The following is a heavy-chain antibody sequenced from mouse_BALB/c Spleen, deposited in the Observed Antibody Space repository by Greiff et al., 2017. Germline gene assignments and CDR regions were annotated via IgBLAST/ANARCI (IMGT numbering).Heavy chain of an antibody. CDR3: ARWTRTRQLDY. Sequence: EVQLVESGPGLVKPSQSLSLTCTVTGYSITSYYAWLWIRQFPGNKLVWLGYTSYSGSTSYNPSLKSRISLTRDTSKNHFFLQLNSMTTEDTATYCCARWTRTRQLDYGGQETTLTVSS. V-gene: IGHV3-2*02. CDR1: GYSITSYYA. D-gene: IGHD2-13*01. J-gene: IGHJ2*01. CDR2: TSYSGST.